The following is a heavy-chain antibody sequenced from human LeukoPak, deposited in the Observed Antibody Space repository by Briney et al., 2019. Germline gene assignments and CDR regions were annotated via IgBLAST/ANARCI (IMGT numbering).Heavy chain of an antibody. J-gene: IGHJ6*02. D-gene: IGHD3-16*01. CDR2: ITSGSSYI. CDR1: GFTFSSYN. Sequence: SGGSLRLSCAASGFTFSSYNMNWVRQAPGKGLEWVSSITSGSSYIYYADSVKGRFTISRDNAKNSLYLQINSLRAEDTAVYYCARVLLVHDYYYGMDVWGQGTTVTVSS. V-gene: IGHV3-21*01. CDR3: ARVLLVHDYYYGMDV.